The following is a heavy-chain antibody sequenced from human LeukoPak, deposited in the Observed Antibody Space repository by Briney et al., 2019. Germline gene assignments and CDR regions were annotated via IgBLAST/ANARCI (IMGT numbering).Heavy chain of an antibody. Sequence: VASVKVSCKASGYTFTSYYMHWVRQAPGQGLEWMGIINPSGGSTSYAQRSQGRVTMTRDTSPSTVYMELSSLRSEDAAVYYCARDTGRPLREGKGGFDPWGQGTLVTVSS. CDR3: ARDTGRPLREGKGGFDP. V-gene: IGHV1-46*03. D-gene: IGHD3-10*01. J-gene: IGHJ5*02. CDR1: GYTFTSYY. CDR2: INPSGGST.